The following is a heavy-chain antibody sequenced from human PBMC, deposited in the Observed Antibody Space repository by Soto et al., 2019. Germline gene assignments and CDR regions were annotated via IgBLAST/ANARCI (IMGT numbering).Heavy chain of an antibody. CDR3: AREKWELSPFTTDYGREV. J-gene: IGHJ6*02. D-gene: IGHD1-26*01. CDR1: AGTFSSYA. V-gene: IGHV1-69*06. CDR2: IIPIFGTA. Sequence: SVKVSCKASAGTFSSYAISWMRQAPGQGLEWMGGIIPIFGTANYAQKFQGRVTIAADKSTSTAYMELSSLRSEDTAVYYCAREKWELSPFTTDYGREVWGQGTTVTVSS.